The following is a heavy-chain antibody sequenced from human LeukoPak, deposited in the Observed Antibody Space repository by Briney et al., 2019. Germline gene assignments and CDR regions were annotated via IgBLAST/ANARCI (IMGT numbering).Heavy chain of an antibody. CDR1: GGSISSYY. J-gene: IGHJ4*02. CDR3: ARVANYYDSSGYSTVFDY. V-gene: IGHV4-4*07. CDR2: IYTSGST. D-gene: IGHD3-22*01. Sequence: PSVTLSLTCTVSGGSISSYYWSWIRQPAGKGLEWIGRIYTSGSTNYNPSLKSRVTMSVDTSKNQFSLKLSSVTAADTAVYYCARVANYYDSSGYSTVFDYWGQGTLVTVSS.